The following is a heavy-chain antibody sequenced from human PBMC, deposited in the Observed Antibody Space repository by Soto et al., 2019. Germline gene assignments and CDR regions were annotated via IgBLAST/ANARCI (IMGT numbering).Heavy chain of an antibody. CDR1: GFTFRSYW. V-gene: IGHV3-7*01. D-gene: IGHD2-15*01. CDR2: INQDGSDK. J-gene: IGHJ4*02. Sequence: GGSLRLSCVVSGFTFRSYWMSWVRQAPGKGLEWVANINQDGSDKYHVDSVKGRFTISRDNAENSLYLQMSSLRAEDTAVYYCARGYCSGGSCYGGGFDYWGQGTLVTVSS. CDR3: ARGYCSGGSCYGGGFDY.